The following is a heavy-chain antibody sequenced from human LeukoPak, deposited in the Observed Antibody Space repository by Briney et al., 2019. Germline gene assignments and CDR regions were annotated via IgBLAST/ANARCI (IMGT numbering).Heavy chain of an antibody. V-gene: IGHV3-23*01. J-gene: IGHJ4*02. CDR1: GFTFSSYA. CDR2: ISGSGGST. Sequence: GGSLRLSCAASGFTFSSYAMSWVRQAPGKGLEWVSAISGSGGSTYYADSVKGRFTISRDNSKNTLYLQMNSLRAEDTAVYYCARDEDYGDYSGDYWGQGTLVTVSS. CDR3: ARDEDYGDYSGDY. D-gene: IGHD4-17*01.